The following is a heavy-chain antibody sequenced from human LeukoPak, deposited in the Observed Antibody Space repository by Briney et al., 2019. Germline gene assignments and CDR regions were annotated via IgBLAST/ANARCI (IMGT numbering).Heavy chain of an antibody. CDR3: ARGYDIGV. V-gene: IGHV4-59*01. Sequence: SETLSLTCTVSGGSISNYYWSWIRQPPGKALEWIGYIYYTGTTKYNPSLKSRATISLDTSKNQFSLKLTSVTAADMALFFCARGYDIGVWGQGTTVTVSS. CDR2: IYYTGTT. J-gene: IGHJ6*02. CDR1: GGSISNYY.